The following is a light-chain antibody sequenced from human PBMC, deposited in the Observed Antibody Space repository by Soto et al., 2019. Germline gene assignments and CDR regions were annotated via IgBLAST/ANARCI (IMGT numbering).Light chain of an antibody. CDR3: QAWDSSTWV. V-gene: IGLV3-1*01. CDR1: RLINKY. Sequence: SSELTQSPSMSVSPGQTASIACSGDRLINKYVSWYQQKPGQSPLLVIYQDSNRPSGIPDRFSASNSGNIATLTISGTQAADEADYYCQAWDSSTWVFGGGTKLTVL. CDR2: QDS. J-gene: IGLJ3*02.